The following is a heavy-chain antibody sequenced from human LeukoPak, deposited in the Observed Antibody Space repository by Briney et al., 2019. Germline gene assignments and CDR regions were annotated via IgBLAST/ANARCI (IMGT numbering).Heavy chain of an antibody. CDR1: GFTFSGYA. J-gene: IGHJ4*02. D-gene: IGHD2-2*02. CDR3: ARVGVPAAIPYGY. CDR2: ISYDGSNK. Sequence: GGSLRLSCAASGFTFSGYAMHWVRQAPGKGLEWVAVISYDGSNKYYADSVKGRFTISRDNSKNTLYLQMNSLRAEDTAVYYCARVGVPAAIPYGYWGQGTLVTVSS. V-gene: IGHV3-30*01.